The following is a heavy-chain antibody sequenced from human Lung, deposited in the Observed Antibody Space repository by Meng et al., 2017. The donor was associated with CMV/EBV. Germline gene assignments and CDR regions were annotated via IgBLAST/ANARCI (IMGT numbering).Heavy chain of an antibody. V-gene: IGHV3-74*03. CDR3: ARGLEEYLGWEMGY. J-gene: IGHJ4*02. CDR2: IDIDGRDI. D-gene: IGHD5-24*01. Sequence: EVQLVESGGGLVQPGESLRLSCAVSGFTLGRYGMHWVRQAPGKGLEWVSRIDIDGRDITYADSVKGRFTISRDTAKNTLYLEMSSLRVEDTAVYYCARGLEEYLGWEMGYWGQGTLVTVSS. CDR1: GFTLGRYG.